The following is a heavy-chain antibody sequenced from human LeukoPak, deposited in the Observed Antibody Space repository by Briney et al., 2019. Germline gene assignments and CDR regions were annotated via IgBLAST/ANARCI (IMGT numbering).Heavy chain of an antibody. CDR1: GDSISSSSSY. J-gene: IGHJ4*02. CDR3: ARRVGGGSSGLDD. CDR2: FYYSGST. Sequence: SETLSLTWTVSGDSISSSSSYWGWIRQPPGEGREWIGSFYYSGSTYCNTSLKNRVTISIGTSKNQFSLKLRSMTAADMAVYYCARRVGGGSSGLDDWGQGSLVTVSS. D-gene: IGHD2-15*01. V-gene: IGHV4-39*07.